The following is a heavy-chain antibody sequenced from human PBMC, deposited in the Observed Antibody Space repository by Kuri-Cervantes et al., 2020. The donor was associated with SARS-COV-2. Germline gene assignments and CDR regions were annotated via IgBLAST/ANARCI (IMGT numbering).Heavy chain of an antibody. V-gene: IGHV3-48*03. Sequence: GESLKISCAGSGFTFSRYAIHCVRQAPGKGLEWVSYISSSGSTIYYADSVKGRFTISRDNAKNSLYLQMNSLRAEDTAVYYCASMDFWSGYYFDYWGKGTLVTVSS. D-gene: IGHD3-3*01. J-gene: IGHJ4*02. CDR1: GFTFSRYA. CDR3: ASMDFWSGYYFDY. CDR2: ISSSGSTI.